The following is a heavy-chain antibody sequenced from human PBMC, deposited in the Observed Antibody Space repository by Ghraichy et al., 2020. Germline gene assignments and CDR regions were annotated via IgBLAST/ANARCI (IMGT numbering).Heavy chain of an antibody. D-gene: IGHD3-10*01. CDR3: ARAGNVGSVDR. Sequence: GGYLRLSCAASGFTFGNYWMSWVRQAPGTGLEWVANINQDGSQTYYVDSVEGRFTISRDNAKNSLYLQMNSLRAEDTAIFYCARAGNVGSVDRWGQGTQVTVSS. J-gene: IGHJ4*02. CDR2: INQDGSQT. CDR1: GFTFGNYW. V-gene: IGHV3-7*03.